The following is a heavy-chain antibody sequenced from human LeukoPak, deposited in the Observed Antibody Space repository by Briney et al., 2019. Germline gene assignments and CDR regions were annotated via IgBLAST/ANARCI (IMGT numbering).Heavy chain of an antibody. CDR1: GFPFSDYA. D-gene: IGHD2-21*02. CDR2: ISGSGGAT. Sequence: GRSLRLSCAASGFPFSDYAMSWVRQAPGKGLEWVSGISGSGGATYYADSVKGRFTISRDNYKKTLYMQMNTLRAEDTAVYFCVKASRYCISDDCCLIGLQYWGQGTLVTVSS. CDR3: VKASRYCISDDCCLIGLQY. J-gene: IGHJ1*01. V-gene: IGHV3-23*01.